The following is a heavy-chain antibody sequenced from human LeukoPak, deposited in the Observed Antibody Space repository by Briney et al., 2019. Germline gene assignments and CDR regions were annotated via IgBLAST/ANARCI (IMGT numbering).Heavy chain of an antibody. Sequence: PSETLSLTCAGSGGSISSYYWSWIRQPPGKGLEWIGYIYYSGSTNYNPSLKSRVTISVGTSKNQFSLKLSSVTAADTAVYYCARGDNRRERYFDIWGQGTMVTVSS. CDR3: ARGDNRRERYFDI. CDR2: IYYSGST. J-gene: IGHJ3*02. D-gene: IGHD3-22*01. V-gene: IGHV4-59*01. CDR1: GGSISSYY.